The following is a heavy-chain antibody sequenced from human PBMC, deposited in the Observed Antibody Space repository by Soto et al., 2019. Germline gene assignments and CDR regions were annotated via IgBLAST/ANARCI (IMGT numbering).Heavy chain of an antibody. CDR3: ARASKGGDYVLDY. J-gene: IGHJ4*02. V-gene: IGHV3-13*01. D-gene: IGHD4-17*01. Sequence: EVQLVESGGGLVQPGGSLRLSCAASGFTFSSYDMHWVRQAPGKGLEWVSAIGTDGDTYYPGSVKGRFTISSENAKNSLYLQMNSLRAGDTGVYYCARASKGGDYVLDYLGQGTLVTVSS. CDR1: GFTFSSYD. CDR2: IGTDGDT.